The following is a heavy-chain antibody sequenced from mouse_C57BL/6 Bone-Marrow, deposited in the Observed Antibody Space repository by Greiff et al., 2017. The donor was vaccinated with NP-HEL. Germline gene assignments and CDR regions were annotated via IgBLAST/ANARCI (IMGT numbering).Heavy chain of an antibody. V-gene: IGHV5-2*01. CDR1: EYEFPSHD. CDR2: INSDGGST. D-gene: IGHD4-1*01. Sequence: EVMLVESGGGLVQPGESLKLSCESNEYEFPSHDMSWVRKTPEKRLELVAAINSDGGSTYYPDTLQRRFIISRDNTKTTLYLKISSLTSENTTLEYCARHRTGYTMDYWGQGTSVTVTS. J-gene: IGHJ4*01. CDR3: ARHRTGYTMDY.